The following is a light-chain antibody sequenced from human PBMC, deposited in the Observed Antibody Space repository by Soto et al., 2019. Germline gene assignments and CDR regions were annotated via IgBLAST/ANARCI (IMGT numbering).Light chain of an antibody. CDR2: GAS. V-gene: IGKV3-20*01. J-gene: IGKJ2*01. CDR1: QSVSSSY. Sequence: EIVLTQSPGTLSLSPGERATLSCRASQSVSSSYLAWYQQKPGQAPRLLIYGASSRATGIPDRFSGSGSGTDCTLTISRLAPEDFAVYYCQQYGISPPTFGQGTKLEIK. CDR3: QQYGISPPT.